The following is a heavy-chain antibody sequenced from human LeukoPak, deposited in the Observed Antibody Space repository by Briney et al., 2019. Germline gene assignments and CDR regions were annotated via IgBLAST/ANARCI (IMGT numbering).Heavy chain of an antibody. D-gene: IGHD3-3*01. J-gene: IGHJ4*02. CDR3: ARDLEGVTIFRVVPFFDY. V-gene: IGHV1-69*04. CDR1: GGTFSSYA. CDR2: IVPIFGMA. Sequence: GASVKVSCTASGGTFSSYAISWVRQAPGQGLEWMGRIVPIFGMANYAQKFQGRVTITADKSTSTAYMELSSLRSEDTAVYYCARDLEGVTIFRVVPFFDYWGQGTLVTVSS.